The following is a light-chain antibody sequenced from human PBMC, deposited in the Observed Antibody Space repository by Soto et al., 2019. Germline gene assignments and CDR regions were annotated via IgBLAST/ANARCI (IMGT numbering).Light chain of an antibody. CDR3: HKYYSYPWT. Sequence: AIRMTQSPSSFSASTGDRVTITCRASQGISSYLAWYQQKPGKAPKLLIYAASTLQSGVPSRFSGSGSGTDFTLTISCLQSEDFATYYCHKYYSYPWTFGQGTKVEIK. J-gene: IGKJ1*01. CDR1: QGISSY. CDR2: AAS. V-gene: IGKV1-8*01.